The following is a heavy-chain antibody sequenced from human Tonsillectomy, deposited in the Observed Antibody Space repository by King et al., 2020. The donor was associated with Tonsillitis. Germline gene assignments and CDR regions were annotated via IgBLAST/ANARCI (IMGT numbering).Heavy chain of an antibody. J-gene: IGHJ3*02. Sequence: QLQESGPGLVKPSETLSLTCTVSGGSISSSSYYWGWIRQPPGKGLEWIGTIYYSGSTYYNPSLKSRVTISVDTSKNQFSLKLRSVTAAETAVYYCARLFYDSSGYYAFDIWGQGTMVTVSS. V-gene: IGHV4-39*01. CDR1: GGSISSSSYY. CDR2: IYYSGST. CDR3: ARLFYDSSGYYAFDI. D-gene: IGHD3-22*01.